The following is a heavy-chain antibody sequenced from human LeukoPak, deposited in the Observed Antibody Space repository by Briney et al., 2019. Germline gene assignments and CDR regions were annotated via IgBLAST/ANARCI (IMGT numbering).Heavy chain of an antibody. V-gene: IGHV4-39*07. CDR1: GGSISSSSYY. J-gene: IGHJ5*02. D-gene: IGHD6-6*01. CDR2: IYYSGNT. CDR3: ARGGYSSSSTLYT. Sequence: SETLSLTCTVSGGSISSSSYYWGWIRQPPGKGLEWIGSIYYSGNTYYNPSLKSRVTISVDTSKNQFSLKLSSLTAEDTAVYYCARGGYSSSSTLYTWGQGTLVTVSS.